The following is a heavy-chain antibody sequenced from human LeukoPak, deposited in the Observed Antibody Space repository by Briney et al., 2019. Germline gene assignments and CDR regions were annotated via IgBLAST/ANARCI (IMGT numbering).Heavy chain of an antibody. CDR1: GFIFSDFS. Sequence: GGSLRLSCAVSGFIFSDFSMSWVRQAPGKGLEWVAKMDENGNEIFYVDSVKGRFTISRDNSRNTLYLQMSSLRAEDTAVYYCAKDYYDSSGYFRVPHVSDYRGQGTLVTVSS. CDR3: AKDYYDSSGYFRVPHVSDY. V-gene: IGHV3-7*01. CDR2: MDENGNEI. D-gene: IGHD3-22*01. J-gene: IGHJ4*02.